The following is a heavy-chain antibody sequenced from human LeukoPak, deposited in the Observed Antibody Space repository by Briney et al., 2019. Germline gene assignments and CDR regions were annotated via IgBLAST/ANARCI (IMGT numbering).Heavy chain of an antibody. CDR2: INQDGSEE. CDR3: VRDGGVSGYDLLDY. J-gene: IGHJ4*02. V-gene: IGHV3-7*01. D-gene: IGHD5-12*01. CDR1: GFTFSNYW. Sequence: GGSLRLSCAASGFTFSNYWMTWVRQAPGKGLEGVAHINQDGSEEHYMDSVKAGFTISRDNAKNSLSLQMNSLRAEDTAVYYCVRDGGVSGYDLLDYWGQGTLVTVSS.